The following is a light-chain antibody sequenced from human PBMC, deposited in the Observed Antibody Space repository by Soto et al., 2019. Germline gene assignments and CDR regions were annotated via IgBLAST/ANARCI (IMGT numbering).Light chain of an antibody. Sequence: QSALTQPASVSESPGQSITISCTGTSSDVGDYKYVCWYQHHPGKAPKLMIYDVKNRPSGVSNRFSGSQSGNTASLTISGLQAEDEADYYCTSFTGSSTVVIGGGTKVTVL. CDR2: DVK. CDR3: TSFTGSSTVV. CDR1: SSDVGDYKY. J-gene: IGLJ2*01. V-gene: IGLV2-14*03.